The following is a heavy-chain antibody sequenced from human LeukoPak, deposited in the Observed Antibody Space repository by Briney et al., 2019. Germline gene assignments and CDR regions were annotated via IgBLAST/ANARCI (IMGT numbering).Heavy chain of an antibody. D-gene: IGHD6-13*01. CDR2: ISSSGSTI. CDR3: ATDTIAAARNSGDY. V-gene: IGHV3-11*04. Sequence: KTGGSLRLSCAASGFTLSDYYMSWIRQAPGKGLEWVSYISSSGSTIYYADSVKGRFTISRDNAKSSLYLQMNSLRAEDTAVYYCATDTIAAARNSGDYWGQGTLVTVSS. J-gene: IGHJ4*02. CDR1: GFTLSDYY.